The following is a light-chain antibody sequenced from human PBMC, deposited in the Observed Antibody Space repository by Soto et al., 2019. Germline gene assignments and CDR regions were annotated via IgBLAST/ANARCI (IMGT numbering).Light chain of an antibody. CDR3: MQTLRTPFT. V-gene: IGKV2-28*01. CDR1: QSLLHSNGYHY. Sequence: DIVMTQSPLSLPVTPGEPASISCRSSQSLLHSNGYHYLVWYLQKPGQSPQLLIYLGSNRASGVPDRFRGSGSGTDFTLKISRVEAEDVGVYYCMQTLRTPFTFGPGTKVDIK. J-gene: IGKJ3*01. CDR2: LGS.